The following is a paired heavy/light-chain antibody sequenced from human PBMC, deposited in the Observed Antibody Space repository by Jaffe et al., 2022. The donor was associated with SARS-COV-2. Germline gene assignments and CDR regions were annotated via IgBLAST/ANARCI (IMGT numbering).Heavy chain of an antibody. V-gene: IGHV3-74*01. D-gene: IGHD6-13*01. Sequence: EVQLVESGGGLVQPGGSLRLSCAASGFTFSSHWMHWVRQGPGKGLVWVSRIDGVGSGITYTDSVKGRFTISRDNAKNTLYLEMNSLRVDDTAVYYCARGIAAAGNPNWFDPWGQGTLVTVSS. CDR2: IDGVGSGI. CDR1: GFTFSSHW. J-gene: IGHJ5*02. CDR3: ARGIAAAGNPNWFDP.
Light chain of an antibody. J-gene: IGKJ4*01. V-gene: IGKV3-11*01. Sequence: EIVLTQSPATLSLSPGERATLSCRASQSVKTYLAWYQQKPGRAPRLLISDISNRATGIPARFSGSGSGMDFTLTISSLEPEDFAVYYCQQRYSWPLTFGGGTKVEIK. CDR2: DIS. CDR1: QSVKTY. CDR3: QQRYSWPLT.